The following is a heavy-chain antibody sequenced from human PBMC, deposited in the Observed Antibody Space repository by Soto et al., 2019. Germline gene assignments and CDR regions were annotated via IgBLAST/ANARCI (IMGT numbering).Heavy chain of an antibody. CDR2: IYYSGST. V-gene: IGHV4-59*08. CDR1: GGSISSYY. D-gene: IGHD6-13*01. Sequence: SETLSLTCTVSGGSISSYYWSWIRQPPGKGLEWIGYIYYSGSTNYNPSLKSRVTISVDTSKNQFSLKLSSVTAADTAVYYCARTDSRPQDFDYWGQGTLVTVSS. CDR3: ARTDSRPQDFDY. J-gene: IGHJ4*02.